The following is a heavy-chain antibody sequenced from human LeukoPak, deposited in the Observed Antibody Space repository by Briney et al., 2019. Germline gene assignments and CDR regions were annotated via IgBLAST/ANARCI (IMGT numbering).Heavy chain of an antibody. V-gene: IGHV3-7*03. CDR2: IKPDGSET. CDR1: GFTFSNYW. CDR3: ARTLRFFRFLDV. Sequence: PGGSLRLSCAASGFTFSNYWMSWVRQAPEKGLEWVANIKPDGSETYSVDSVEGRFTISRDNAKNSLYLQMNSLRAEDTAVYYCARTLRFFRFLDVWGQGTTVTVSS. D-gene: IGHD3-3*01. J-gene: IGHJ6*02.